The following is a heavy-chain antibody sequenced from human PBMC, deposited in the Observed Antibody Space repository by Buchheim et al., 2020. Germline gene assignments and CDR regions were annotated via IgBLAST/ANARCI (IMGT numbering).Heavy chain of an antibody. CDR2: INQDGSGK. CDR1: GFTFSSYW. CDR3: ARDLRGDYEDYYYYYGMDV. J-gene: IGHJ6*02. D-gene: IGHD4-17*01. V-gene: IGHV3-7*01. Sequence: EVQLVESGGGLVQPGGSLRLSCAASGFTFSSYWMSWVRQAPGKGLEWVANINQDGSGKYYVDSVKGRFTISRDNAKNSLYLQRNSLRAEDKAVYYCARDLRGDYEDYYYYYGMDVWGQGTT.